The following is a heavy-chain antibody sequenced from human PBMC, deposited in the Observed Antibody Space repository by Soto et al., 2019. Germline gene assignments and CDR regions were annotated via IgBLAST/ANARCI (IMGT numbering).Heavy chain of an antibody. Sequence: VGALRLSCASSGFTGSSYAMHGGRHAPAKGREGVAVISDGGSDKDYADAVRGRFTISRDNSNNTLYLHMDSLRAEDSDLYFCAKDPHVRGGQLWFLPYFDYWGQGTLVTVS. J-gene: IGHJ4*02. CDR2: ISDGGSDK. CDR1: GFTGSSYA. D-gene: IGHD5-18*01. V-gene: IGHV3-30*18. CDR3: AKDPHVRGGQLWFLPYFDY.